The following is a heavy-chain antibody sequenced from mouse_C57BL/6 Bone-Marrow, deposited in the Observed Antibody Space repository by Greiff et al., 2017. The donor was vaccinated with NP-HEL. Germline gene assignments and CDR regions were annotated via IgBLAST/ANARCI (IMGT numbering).Heavy chain of an antibody. CDR1: GYTFTDYN. CDR2: INPNNGGT. J-gene: IGHJ4*01. CDR3: ARPAQATYYAMDY. Sequence: VQLKESGPELVKPGASVKIPCKASGYTFTDYNMDWVKQSHGKSLEWIGDINPNNGGTIYNQKFKGKATLTVDKSSSTAYMELRSLTSEDTAVYYCARPAQATYYAMDYWGQGTSVTVSS. D-gene: IGHD3-2*02. V-gene: IGHV1-18*01.